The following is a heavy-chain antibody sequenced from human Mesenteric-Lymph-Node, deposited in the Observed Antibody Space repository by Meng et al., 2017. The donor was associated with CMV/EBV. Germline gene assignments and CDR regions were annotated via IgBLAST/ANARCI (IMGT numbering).Heavy chain of an antibody. CDR3: VRGGFGVVIDY. Sequence: GESLKISCAASGFTFSSYTITWVRQAPGKGLEWVSDISAEGTRTYYADSVKGRFTISRDNSENTVDLQMNSLRVDDTGVYYCVRGGFGVVIDYWGQGTLVTVSS. V-gene: IGHV3-23*01. D-gene: IGHD3-3*01. CDR2: ISAEGTRT. J-gene: IGHJ4*02. CDR1: GFTFSSYT.